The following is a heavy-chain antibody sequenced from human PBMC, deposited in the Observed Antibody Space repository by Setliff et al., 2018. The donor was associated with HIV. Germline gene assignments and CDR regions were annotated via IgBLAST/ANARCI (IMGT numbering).Heavy chain of an antibody. CDR1: GDSISSYY. CDR3: ARDRRGYYYGSGSCYMDV. Sequence: SETLSLTCTVSGDSISSYYWSWIRQPPGKGLEWIGYIYTSGITDYNPSLKSRVTISGDTSKNQFSLKLSSVTAADTAVYYCARDRRGYYYGSGSCYMDVWGTGTTVTVS. CDR2: IYTSGIT. J-gene: IGHJ6*03. D-gene: IGHD3-10*01. V-gene: IGHV4-4*08.